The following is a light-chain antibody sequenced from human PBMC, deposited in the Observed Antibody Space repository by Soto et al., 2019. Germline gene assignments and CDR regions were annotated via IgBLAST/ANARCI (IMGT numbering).Light chain of an antibody. V-gene: IGKV1-5*03. Sequence: DTQMTQSPSTLSASVGDRVTITCRASQSISSWLAWYQQRPGRAPQLLIDKASTLKSGVPSRFSGGGSGTEFTLTISSLQPDDFATYYCQQYGTPFPTFGQGTKVEI. CDR3: QQYGTPFPT. J-gene: IGKJ1*01. CDR2: KAS. CDR1: QSISSW.